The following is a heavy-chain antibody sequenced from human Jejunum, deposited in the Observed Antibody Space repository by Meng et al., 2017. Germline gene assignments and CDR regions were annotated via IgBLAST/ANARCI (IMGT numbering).Heavy chain of an antibody. CDR2: IYYSGTT. Sequence: QRQLQESGPGLVKPSETLSLTCSVSGDSIRGADYYWTWIRQAPGKGLEWIGYIYYSGTTYYNPSLKTRLILSVDTSTNRFSLNLSSVAAADTAMYYCARSRVVPAAYFDSWGHGTLVTVSS. D-gene: IGHD2-2*01. CDR3: ARSRVVPAAYFDS. J-gene: IGHJ4*01. CDR1: GDSIRGADYY. V-gene: IGHV4-30-4*01.